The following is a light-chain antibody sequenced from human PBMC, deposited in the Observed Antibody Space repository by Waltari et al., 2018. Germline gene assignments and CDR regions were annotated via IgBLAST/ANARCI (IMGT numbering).Light chain of an antibody. CDR2: GDS. J-gene: IGLJ7*01. CDR1: SSNIGAAHH. CDR3: GTWDSSLSGAV. Sequence: QSVLAQPPSVSGAPGQRVTIPCTGSSSNIGAAHHVHWYQEFPGTAPKPLSHGDSNRPAGVPDRFSGSKAGTSASLAITGLQAEDEANYYCGTWDSSLSGAVLGGGTHLTVL. V-gene: IGLV1-40*01.